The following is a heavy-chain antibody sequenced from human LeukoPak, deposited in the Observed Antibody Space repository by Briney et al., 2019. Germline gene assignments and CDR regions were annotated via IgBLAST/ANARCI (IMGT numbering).Heavy chain of an antibody. CDR3: ARGGDDILTGPPQN. D-gene: IGHD3-9*01. Sequence: SEALSLTRAVYGGSFSGYYWSCIRQPPGKGLEWIGEINHSGSTNYNPSLKSRVTISVDTSKNQFSLTLSSVTAADTAVYYCARGGDDILTGPPQNWGQGTLVTVSS. J-gene: IGHJ4*02. V-gene: IGHV4-34*01. CDR1: GGSFSGYY. CDR2: INHSGST.